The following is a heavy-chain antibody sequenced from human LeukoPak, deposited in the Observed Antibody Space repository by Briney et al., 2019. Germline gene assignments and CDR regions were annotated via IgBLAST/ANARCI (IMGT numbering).Heavy chain of an antibody. V-gene: IGHV1-46*03. Sequence: ASVKVSCKASGYTFTSYYMHWVRQAPGQGLEWMGIINPSGGSTSYAQKFQGRVTMTRDTSTSTVYMELSSLRSEDTAVYYCAKVSRLLAWFDPWGQGTLVTVSS. CDR3: AKVSRLLAWFDP. J-gene: IGHJ5*02. CDR2: INPSGGST. CDR1: GYTFTSYY. D-gene: IGHD2-15*01.